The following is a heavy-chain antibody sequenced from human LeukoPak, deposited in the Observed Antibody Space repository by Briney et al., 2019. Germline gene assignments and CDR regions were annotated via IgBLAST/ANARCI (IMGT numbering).Heavy chain of an antibody. V-gene: IGHV4-4*09. J-gene: IGHJ3*02. CDR2: IYTSGNT. D-gene: IGHD6-19*01. Sequence: SETLSLTCTVSGGSISSYYWSWIRQPPGKGLHWIGNIYTSGNTNYNPSLKSRVAISVDTSKNQFSLKLNSVTAADTAVYYCARLYSSGWSGAFDIWGQGTMVTVSS. CDR3: ARLYSSGWSGAFDI. CDR1: GGSISSYY.